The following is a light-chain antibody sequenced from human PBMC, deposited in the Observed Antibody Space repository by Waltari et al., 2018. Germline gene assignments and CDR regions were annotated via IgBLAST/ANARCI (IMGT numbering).Light chain of an antibody. CDR3: QQYNNWPPL. CDR1: QSVSSN. J-gene: IGKJ1*01. Sequence: IVMTQSPATLSVSPGEGATLSCRVSQSVSSNLAWYQQKPGQAPRLLIYGASTRATGIPVRFSGSGSGTEFTLTISSLQSEDFAVYYCQQYNNWPPLFGQGTKVEIK. V-gene: IGKV3-15*01. CDR2: GAS.